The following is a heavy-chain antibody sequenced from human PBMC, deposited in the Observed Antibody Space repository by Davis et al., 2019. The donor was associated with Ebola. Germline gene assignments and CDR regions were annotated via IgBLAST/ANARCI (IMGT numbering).Heavy chain of an antibody. Sequence: ASVKVSCKASGYTFTSYGISWVRQAPGQGLEWMGWISAYNGNTNYAQKLQGRVTMTTDTSTSTAYMELRSLRSDDTAVYYCARTRLLGYCSGGSCYYDDYGMDVWGQGTTVTVSS. J-gene: IGHJ6*02. CDR1: GYTFTSYG. D-gene: IGHD2-15*01. CDR2: ISAYNGNT. V-gene: IGHV1-18*01. CDR3: ARTRLLGYCSGGSCYYDDYGMDV.